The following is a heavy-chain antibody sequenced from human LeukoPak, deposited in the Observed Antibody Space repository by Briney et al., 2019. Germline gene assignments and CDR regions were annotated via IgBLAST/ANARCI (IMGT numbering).Heavy chain of an antibody. CDR3: ATDPQYILAVPTAL. CDR1: GLTFGSYS. V-gene: IGHV3-48*02. Sequence: PGGSLRLSCAASGLTFGSYSMNWVRQAPGKGLEWVSYISSSSSSTYYADSVRGRFTISRDNARNSLYLQMNSLTDQTTDVYYCATDPQYILAVPTALWGQGTTVTVSS. J-gene: IGHJ6*02. D-gene: IGHD2-2*01. CDR2: ISSSSSST.